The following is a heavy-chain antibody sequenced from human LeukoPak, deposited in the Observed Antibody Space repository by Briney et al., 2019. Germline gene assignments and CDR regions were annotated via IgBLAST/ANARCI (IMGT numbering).Heavy chain of an antibody. D-gene: IGHD1-26*01. CDR1: GFTFSSYA. Sequence: GGSLRLSCAASGFTFSSYAMNCVRQAPGKGLEWVSAVRGRDAGTSYADSVKGRFTISRDNSKNTLYLQMNSLRAEDTAVYYCAKNRGGSYYSGSDYWGQGTLVTVSS. J-gene: IGHJ4*02. CDR3: AKNRGGSYYSGSDY. V-gene: IGHV3-23*01. CDR2: VRGRDAGT.